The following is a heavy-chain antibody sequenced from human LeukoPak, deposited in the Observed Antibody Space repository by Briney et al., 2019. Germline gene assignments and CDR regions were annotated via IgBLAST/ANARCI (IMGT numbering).Heavy chain of an antibody. CDR3: ARDAYDDASES. CDR1: GFTFSVYW. D-gene: IGHD3-3*01. CDR2: LRPDGSDK. Sequence: GGSLRLSCAASGFTFSVYWMTWVRQAPGKGLEWVANLRPDGSDKYYADSVKGRFTISRDNAKNSLYLQMNGLRADDTAIYYCARDAYDDASESWGQGTLVTVSS. J-gene: IGHJ5*02. V-gene: IGHV3-7*01.